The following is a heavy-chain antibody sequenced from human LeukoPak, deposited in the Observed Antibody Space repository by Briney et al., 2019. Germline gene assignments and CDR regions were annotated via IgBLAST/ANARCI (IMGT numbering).Heavy chain of an antibody. Sequence: SETLSLTCTVSGGSIRNYYWGWIRQPPGKGLEWIGSIYYSGNTYYNASLKSRVTISGDTSKNQFSLILSSVTAADTAVYYCATPGLARAYWGQGTLVTVSS. CDR2: IYYSGNT. V-gene: IGHV4-39*01. CDR3: ATPGLARAY. CDR1: GGSIRNYY. J-gene: IGHJ4*02.